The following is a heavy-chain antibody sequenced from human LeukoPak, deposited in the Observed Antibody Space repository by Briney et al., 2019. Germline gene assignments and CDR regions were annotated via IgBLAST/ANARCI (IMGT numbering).Heavy chain of an antibody. Sequence: GGSARLSCAASGFTFSNYWMNWVRQVPGKGLEWVATIKQDGGERYYVDSVEGRFTISRENGKTSVYLQMNSLRADDTAVYYCARSRAAVVMGELIPSFYYGMDVWGQGTTVTVSS. J-gene: IGHJ6*02. CDR3: ARSRAAVVMGELIPSFYYGMDV. V-gene: IGHV3-7*03. D-gene: IGHD3-16*01. CDR1: GFTFSNYW. CDR2: IKQDGGER.